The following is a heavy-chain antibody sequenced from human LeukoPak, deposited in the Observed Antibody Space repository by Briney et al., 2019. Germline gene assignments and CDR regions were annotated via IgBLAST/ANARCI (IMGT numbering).Heavy chain of an antibody. V-gene: IGHV3-21*01. CDR1: GFSFSNCS. D-gene: IGHD4-23*01. J-gene: IGHJ3*02. Sequence: MPGGSLRLSCAVSGFSFSNCSMNWVRQAPGKGLEWVSSISSSSTYIYYADSLEGRFTISRDNVRNSLYLQMNSLRAEDTAVYYCAGDYEGNLAFDIWGQGTMVTVSS. CDR2: ISSSSTYI. CDR3: AGDYEGNLAFDI.